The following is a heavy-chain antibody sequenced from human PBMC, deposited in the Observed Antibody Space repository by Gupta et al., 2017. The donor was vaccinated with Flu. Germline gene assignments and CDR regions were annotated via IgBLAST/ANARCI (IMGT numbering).Heavy chain of an antibody. V-gene: IGHV3-9*01. CDR1: GFPFDHYA. CDR2: ISWKSGSI. CDR3: AKAAQEPCSGGSCFGRLGYYFDY. Sequence: EVQLVDSGGGLVQPGRSLSLSCSPSGFPFDHYAIHLLPQAPGKGLEWVSGISWKSGSIGYADSVKGRFTISRDNAKNSLYLQMNSLRAEDTALYYCAKAAQEPCSGGSCFGRLGYYFDYWGQGTLVTVSS. D-gene: IGHD2-15*01. J-gene: IGHJ4*02.